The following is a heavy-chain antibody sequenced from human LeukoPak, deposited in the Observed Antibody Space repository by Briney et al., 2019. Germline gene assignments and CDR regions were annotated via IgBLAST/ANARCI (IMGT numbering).Heavy chain of an antibody. Sequence: ASVKVSCKASGGTFSSYAISWVRQAPGQGLEWMGRIIPILGIANYAQKFQGRVTITADKSTSTAYMELSSLRSEDTAVYYCARDSMGLRYYDRSGYSVFDYWGQGTLVTVSS. J-gene: IGHJ4*02. CDR1: GGTFSSYA. D-gene: IGHD3-22*01. CDR2: IIPILGIA. V-gene: IGHV1-69*04. CDR3: ARDSMGLRYYDRSGYSVFDY.